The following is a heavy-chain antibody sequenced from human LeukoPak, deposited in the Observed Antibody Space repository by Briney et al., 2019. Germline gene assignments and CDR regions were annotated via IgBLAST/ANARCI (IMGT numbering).Heavy chain of an antibody. CDR3: GRRAIQLEHMFDV. CDR1: GYTFTSYD. Sequence: GASVRVSCKASGYTFTSYDINWVRQATGQGLEWMGWMNPNSGNTGYAQKFQGRVTMTRNTSISTAYMELSSLRSEDTAVYYCGRRAIQLEHMFDVWGQGTTVTVSS. D-gene: IGHD1-1*01. CDR2: MNPNSGNT. V-gene: IGHV1-8*01. J-gene: IGHJ6*02.